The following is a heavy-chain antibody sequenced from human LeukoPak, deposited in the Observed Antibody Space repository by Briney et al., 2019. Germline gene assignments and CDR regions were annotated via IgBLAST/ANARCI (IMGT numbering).Heavy chain of an antibody. V-gene: IGHV1-18*01. Sequence: ASVKVSCKGSGYTFTSYGIRWVRQPPGQGLEWMGWISAYNGNTNYAQKLQGRVTMTTDTSTSKAYMELRSLRSDDTAVYYCARVKLERRVYFDYWGQGTLVTVSS. CDR2: ISAYNGNT. CDR1: GYTFTSYG. D-gene: IGHD1-1*01. CDR3: ARVKLERRVYFDY. J-gene: IGHJ4*02.